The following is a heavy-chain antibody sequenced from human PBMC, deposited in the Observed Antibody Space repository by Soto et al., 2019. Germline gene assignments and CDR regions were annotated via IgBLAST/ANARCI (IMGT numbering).Heavy chain of an antibody. CDR1: GGSISSGDYY. V-gene: IGHV4-30-4*01. J-gene: IGHJ5*02. CDR2: IYYSGST. CDR3: ARGKRWSSSWYALWFDP. Sequence: QVQLQESGPGLVKPSQTLSLTCTVSGGSISSGDYYWSWIRQPPGKGLEWIGYIYYSGSTYYNPSLKSRVTISVDPSKNQFSLKLGSVTAADPAGYYWARGKRWSSSWYALWFDPWGQGTLVTVSS. D-gene: IGHD6-13*01.